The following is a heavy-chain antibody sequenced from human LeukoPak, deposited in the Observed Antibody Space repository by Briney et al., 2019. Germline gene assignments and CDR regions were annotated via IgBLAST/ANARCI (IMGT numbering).Heavy chain of an antibody. D-gene: IGHD5-18*01. CDR3: ARGLLDIAIHCYGMDV. Sequence: GASVKVSCKASGGTFSSYAISWVRQAPGQGLEWMGGIIPIFGTANYAQKFQGRVTITADESTSTAYMELSSLRSEDTAVYYCARGLLDIAIHCYGMDVWGQGTTVTVSS. CDR2: IIPIFGTA. J-gene: IGHJ6*02. V-gene: IGHV1-69*13. CDR1: GGTFSSYA.